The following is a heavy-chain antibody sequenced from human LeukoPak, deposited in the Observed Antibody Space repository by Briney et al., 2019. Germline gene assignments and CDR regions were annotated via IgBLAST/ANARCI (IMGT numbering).Heavy chain of an antibody. CDR1: GGTFSSYT. J-gene: IGHJ4*02. CDR2: IIPILGIA. CDR3: ASDQRMTTVTSYYFDY. D-gene: IGHD4-11*01. Sequence: SVKVSCKASGGTFSSYTISWVRQAPGQGLEWMGRIIPILGIANYAQKFQGRVTITADKSTSTAYVELSSLRSEDTAVYYYASDQRMTTVTSYYFDYWGQGTLVTVSS. V-gene: IGHV1-69*02.